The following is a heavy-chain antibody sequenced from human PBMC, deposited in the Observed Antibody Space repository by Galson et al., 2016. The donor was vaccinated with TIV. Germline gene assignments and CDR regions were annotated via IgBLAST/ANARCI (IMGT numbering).Heavy chain of an antibody. CDR3: ARGFPVTPPSMSCASTWSNWFDP. D-gene: IGHD2-2*01. V-gene: IGHV1-69*13. CDR1: GDSFNIYA. Sequence: SVKVSCKASGDSFNIYAISWVRQAPGQGLEWIGGIIPIFGTPNYAQKFHSRVTISADELISTAYLELSSLTSDDTAVYYCARGFPVTPPSMSCASTWSNWFDPWGQGTLVTVSS. CDR2: IIPIFGTP. J-gene: IGHJ5*02.